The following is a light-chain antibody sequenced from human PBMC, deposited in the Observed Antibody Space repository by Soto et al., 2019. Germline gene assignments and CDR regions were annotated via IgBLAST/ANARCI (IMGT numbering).Light chain of an antibody. V-gene: IGLV2-8*01. J-gene: IGLJ2*01. CDR2: EVS. CDR3: SSEAGTRV. Sequence: QSALTQPPSASGSPGQSVTISCTGTSSDIGGYNYVSWYQQHPGKAPKLMIYEVSKRPSGVPDRFSGSKSGNTASLTVSGVEAEDESDCYSSSEAGTRVFGGGTKLTVL. CDR1: SSDIGGYNY.